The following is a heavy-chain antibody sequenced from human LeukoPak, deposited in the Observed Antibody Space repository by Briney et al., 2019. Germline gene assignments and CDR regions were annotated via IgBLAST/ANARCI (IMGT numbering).Heavy chain of an antibody. CDR2: INHSGST. CDR3: ARGPLPPRYCSSTSCRNWFDP. Sequence: PSETLSLTCTVSGGSISSYYWSWIRQPPGKGLEWIGEINHSGSTNYNPSLKSRVTISVDTSKNQFSLKLSSVPAADTAVYYCARGPLPPRYCSSTSCRNWFDPWGQGTLVTVSS. CDR1: GGSISSYY. D-gene: IGHD2-2*01. V-gene: IGHV4-34*01. J-gene: IGHJ5*02.